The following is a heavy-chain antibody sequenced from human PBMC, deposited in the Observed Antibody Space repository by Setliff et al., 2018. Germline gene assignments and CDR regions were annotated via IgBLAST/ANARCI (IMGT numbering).Heavy chain of an antibody. CDR3: ARTGTYRYFDY. V-gene: IGHV4-39*01. J-gene: IGHJ4*02. D-gene: IGHD1-1*01. CDR2: IYYRGDT. Sequence: PSETLSLTCTVSGGSISSGVYYWAWIRQPPGKGLEWIGRIYYRGDTYYNASLKSRLTLSVDTSKNQVSLNLRSVTAADTAVYYCARTGTYRYFDYWGQGALVTVS. CDR1: GGSISSGVYY.